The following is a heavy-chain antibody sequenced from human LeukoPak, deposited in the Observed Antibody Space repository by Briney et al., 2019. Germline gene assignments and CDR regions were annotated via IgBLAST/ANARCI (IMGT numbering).Heavy chain of an antibody. J-gene: IGHJ4*02. V-gene: IGHV3-21*01. CDR1: GFTFSSYN. CDR3: ARGDNRGCCYSDY. CDR2: ISSSSSYI. Sequence: KAGGSLRLSCAASGFTFSSYNMTWVRQAPGKGLEWVSSISSSSSYIYYADSLKGRFTISRDNAKNSLYLQMNSRRAEDTAVYYCARGDNRGCCYSDYWGQGTLVTVSS. D-gene: IGHD2/OR15-2a*01.